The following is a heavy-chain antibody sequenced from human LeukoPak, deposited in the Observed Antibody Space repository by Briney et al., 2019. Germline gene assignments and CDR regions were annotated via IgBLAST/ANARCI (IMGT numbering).Heavy chain of an antibody. CDR2: IYYSGSP. V-gene: IGHV4-59*01. CDR1: GGSISSYY. CDR3: ARVSGDYDFWSGYYQGNWFDP. J-gene: IGHJ5*02. Sequence: PSETLSLTCTVSGGSISSYYWSWIRQPPGKGLEWIGYIYYSGSPNYNPSLKSRVTISVDTSKNQFSLKLSSVTAADTAVYYCARVSGDYDFWSGYYQGNWFDPWGQGTLVTVSS. D-gene: IGHD3-3*01.